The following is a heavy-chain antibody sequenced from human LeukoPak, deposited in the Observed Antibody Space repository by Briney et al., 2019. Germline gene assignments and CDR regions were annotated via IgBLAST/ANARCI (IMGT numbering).Heavy chain of an antibody. CDR1: GSTVSSNY. V-gene: IGHV3-66*01. Sequence: GGSLRLSCAASGSTVSSNYMSWVRQAPGKGLEWVSVIYSGGSTNYADSVKGRFTISRDNSRNTLYLQMNSLRAEDTAVYYCARGYCGSTSCYGYHYYGVDVWGQGTTVTVSS. D-gene: IGHD2-2*01. J-gene: IGHJ6*02. CDR3: ARGYCGSTSCYGYHYYGVDV. CDR2: IYSGGST.